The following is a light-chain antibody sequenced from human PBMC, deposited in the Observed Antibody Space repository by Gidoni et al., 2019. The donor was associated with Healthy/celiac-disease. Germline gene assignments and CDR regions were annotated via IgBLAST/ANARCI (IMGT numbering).Light chain of an antibody. V-gene: IGKV3-20*01. CDR2: GAS. J-gene: IGKJ2*01. Sequence: EIGLTQSPGTLSLSPGERATLSCRASQSVSSSYLAWYQQKPGQAPRLLIYGASSRATGIPDRFSGSGSGTDFTLTISRLEPEDFAVYYCQQYGSSFFGQGTKLEIK. CDR3: QQYGSSF. CDR1: QSVSSSY.